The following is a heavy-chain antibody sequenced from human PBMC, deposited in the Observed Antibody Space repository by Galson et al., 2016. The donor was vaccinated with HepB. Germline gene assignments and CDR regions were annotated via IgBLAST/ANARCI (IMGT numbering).Heavy chain of an antibody. Sequence: SLRLSCAVSGFTFSSYWMSWVRQVPGKGLEWVANIKQDGSEKYYVDSVKGRFTTSRDNAKNSLSLQMNSLRAEDTAVYYCARLGPVQGYCSRTSCYWYWGQGTLVTVSS. V-gene: IGHV3-7*01. CDR2: IKQDGSEK. CDR1: GFTFSSYW. CDR3: ARLGPVQGYCSRTSCYWY. J-gene: IGHJ4*02. D-gene: IGHD2-2*01.